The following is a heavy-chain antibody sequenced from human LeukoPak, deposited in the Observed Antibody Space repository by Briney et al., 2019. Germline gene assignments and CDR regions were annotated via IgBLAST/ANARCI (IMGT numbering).Heavy chain of an antibody. D-gene: IGHD3-16*01. V-gene: IGHV1-69*05. CDR2: IIPVFGTT. Sequence: SVKVSCKASGGTLSNNVVSWVRQAPGQGLEWMGDIIPVFGTTNYVQKFQGRVTMTTDTSTSTAYMELRSLRSDDTAVYYCAGGRAFDIWGQGTMVTVSS. CDR1: GGTLSNNV. J-gene: IGHJ3*02. CDR3: AGGRAFDI.